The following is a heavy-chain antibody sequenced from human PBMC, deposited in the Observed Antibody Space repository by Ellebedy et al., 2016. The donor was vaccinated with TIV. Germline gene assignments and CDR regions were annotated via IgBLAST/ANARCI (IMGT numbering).Heavy chain of an antibody. CDR1: GFTFSRYW. D-gene: IGHD2-2*01. V-gene: IGHV3-7*04. CDR2: IKFDEIEA. Sequence: PGGSLRLSCAASGFTFSRYWMSWLRQAPGKGLEYVAHIKFDEIEAYHADSVKGRFVISRDNARKSLYLQMNSLRVGDTAVYYCARDTVEVPSGDAFDLWGQGTMVTVSS. J-gene: IGHJ3*01. CDR3: ARDTVEVPSGDAFDL.